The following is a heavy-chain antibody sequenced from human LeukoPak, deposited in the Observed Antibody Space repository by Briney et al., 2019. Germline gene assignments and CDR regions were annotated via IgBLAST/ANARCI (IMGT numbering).Heavy chain of an antibody. V-gene: IGHV3-64*01. Sequence: GGSLRLSCAASGFTFSSYAMHWVRQAPGKGLEYVSGISSNGGSTYYANSVKGRFTISRDNSKNTLYLQMGSLRAEDMAVYYCARDLYGLNAFDIWGQGTMVTVSS. CDR2: ISSNGGST. CDR3: ARDLYGLNAFDI. CDR1: GFTFSSYA. D-gene: IGHD4-17*01. J-gene: IGHJ3*02.